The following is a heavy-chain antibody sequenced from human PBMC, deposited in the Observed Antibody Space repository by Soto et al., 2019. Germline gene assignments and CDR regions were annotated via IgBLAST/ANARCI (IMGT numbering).Heavy chain of an antibody. CDR1: GYTFTRYG. J-gene: IGHJ6*02. CDR2: ISTYNGNT. D-gene: IGHD6-25*01. V-gene: IGHV1-18*01. Sequence: ASVKVSCKASGYTFTRYGISWVRQAPGQGLEWMGWISTYNGNTNYAQKLQGRVTMTKDTSTGTVYVDLRSLRSDDTAVYYCARLDSDYDYYYAMDVWGQGTTVTVSS. CDR3: ARLDSDYDYYYAMDV.